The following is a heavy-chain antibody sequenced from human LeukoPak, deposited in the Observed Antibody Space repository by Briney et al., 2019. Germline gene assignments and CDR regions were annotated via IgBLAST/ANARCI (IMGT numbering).Heavy chain of an antibody. CDR3: ASRSHKTIVGADTREVGDY. V-gene: IGHV1-69*02. CDR2: IIPMMGIA. D-gene: IGHD6-19*01. CDR1: VGTLRRHT. J-gene: IGHJ4*02. Sequence: SSVKVSCKASVGTLRRHTITWVRQAPGQGLEWMGRIIPMMGIANYAQKFQGRVTITADTSTDTAYMDLISLRSEDTAVYYCASRSHKTIVGADTREVGDYWGQGTLVTVSS.